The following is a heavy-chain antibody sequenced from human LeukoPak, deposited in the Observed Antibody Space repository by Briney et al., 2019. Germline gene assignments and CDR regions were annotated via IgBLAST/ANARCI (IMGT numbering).Heavy chain of an antibody. CDR3: AREYGDYVGNWFDP. V-gene: IGHV4-59*01. D-gene: IGHD4-17*01. Sequence: SETLSLTCTVSGGSISSYYWSWIRQPPGKGLEWIGYIYYSGGTNYNPSLKSRVTISVDTSKNQFSLKLSSVTAADTAVYYCAREYGDYVGNWFDPWGQGTLVTVSS. CDR2: IYYSGGT. J-gene: IGHJ5*02. CDR1: GGSISSYY.